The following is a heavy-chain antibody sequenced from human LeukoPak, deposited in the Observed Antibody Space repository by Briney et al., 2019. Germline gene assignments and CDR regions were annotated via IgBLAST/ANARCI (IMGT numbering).Heavy chain of an antibody. CDR1: GFTFSSYS. Sequence: PGGSLRLSCAASGFTFSSYSMNWVRQAPGKGLEWVSSISSSSYIYYADSVKGRFTISRDNAKNSLYLQMNSLRAEDTAVYYCAREQVVGYYYDSSGYDYWGQGTLVTVSS. D-gene: IGHD3-22*01. CDR2: ISSSSYI. J-gene: IGHJ4*02. V-gene: IGHV3-21*01. CDR3: AREQVVGYYYDSSGYDY.